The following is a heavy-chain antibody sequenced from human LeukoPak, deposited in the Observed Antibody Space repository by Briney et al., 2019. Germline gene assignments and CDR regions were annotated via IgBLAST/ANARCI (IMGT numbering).Heavy chain of an antibody. Sequence: SETLSLTCNVSGGSMSNIYYWGWIRQPPGKGLEWIGNIFYSGITYYNPSLKSRVTISVDTSKNQFSLKLSSVTAADTAVYYCARIPATVTPYFDYWGQGTLVTVSS. D-gene: IGHD4-17*01. CDR3: ARIPATVTPYFDY. CDR2: IFYSGIT. CDR1: GGSMSNIYY. V-gene: IGHV4-39*07. J-gene: IGHJ4*02.